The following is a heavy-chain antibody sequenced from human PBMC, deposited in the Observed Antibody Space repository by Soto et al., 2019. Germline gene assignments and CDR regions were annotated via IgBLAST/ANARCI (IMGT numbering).Heavy chain of an antibody. D-gene: IGHD2-15*01. CDR2: MNPNSGEP. Sequence: QEQLVQSGAEVKKPGVSVKVSCKTSGYTFTDYDINWVRQATGQGLEWIGWMNPNSGEPGYAQKFQGRVTMTRSASLSTAYLELSSLRSEDTAVYYCARVAGAARPRWYNWFDPWGQGTLVTVSS. V-gene: IGHV1-8*01. J-gene: IGHJ5*02. CDR1: GYTFTDYD. CDR3: ARVAGAARPRWYNWFDP.